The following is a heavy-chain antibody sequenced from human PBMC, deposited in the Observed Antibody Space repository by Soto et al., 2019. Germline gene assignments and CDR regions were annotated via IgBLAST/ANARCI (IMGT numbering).Heavy chain of an antibody. J-gene: IGHJ2*01. CDR3: ARGNHRWLQLWYFDL. CDR1: GGTFSSYT. CDR2: IIPIFGTA. V-gene: IGHV1-69*12. D-gene: IGHD5-12*01. Sequence: QVQLVQSGAEVKKPGSSVTVSCKASGGTFSSYTISWVRQAPGQGLEWMGGIIPIFGTANYAQKFQGRVTITADESTSTAYMELTSLRSADTAVSYCARGNHRWLQLWYFDLWGRGTLVTVSS.